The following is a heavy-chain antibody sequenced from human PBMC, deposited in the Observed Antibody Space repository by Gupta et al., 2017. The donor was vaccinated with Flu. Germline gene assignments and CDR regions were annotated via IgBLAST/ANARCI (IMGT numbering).Heavy chain of an antibody. CDR1: DFTVTSNY. Sequence: DVQLVEPGGGLIKPGASIRLSCAASDFTVTSNYVNWVRQAPGKGMECVSSIYADGGAKYADSVKGRFTISRDNSRNTVYLQMNSLRAEDTAVYYCARSYYSDDSGCHRPADSCAQGTLVTVSS. J-gene: IGHJ5*01. V-gene: IGHV3-53*01. CDR2: IYADGGA. D-gene: IGHD3-22*01. CDR3: ARSYYSDDSGCHRPADS.